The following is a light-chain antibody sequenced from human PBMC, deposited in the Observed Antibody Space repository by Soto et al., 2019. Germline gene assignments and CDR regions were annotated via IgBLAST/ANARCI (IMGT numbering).Light chain of an antibody. CDR2: YDS. CDR3: QVWDSSSDHVV. V-gene: IGLV3-21*04. Sequence: SYELTQPPSVSVAPGKTARITCGGNKIGSKSVHWYQQKPGQAPVLVIYYDSDRPSGIPERFSGSNSGNTATLTISRVEAGDEADSYCQVWDSSSDHVVFGGGTKLTVL. CDR1: KIGSKS. J-gene: IGLJ2*01.